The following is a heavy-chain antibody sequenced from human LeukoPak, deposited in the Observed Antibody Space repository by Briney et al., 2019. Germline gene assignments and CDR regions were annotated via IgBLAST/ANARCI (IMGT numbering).Heavy chain of an antibody. CDR2: IYPGDSDT. V-gene: IGHV5-51*01. CDR3: ARQHNYYDFWSGYTLPPAFDY. CDR1: GYSFTSYW. J-gene: IGHJ4*02. D-gene: IGHD3-3*01. Sequence: GESLKISCKGFGYSFTSYWIGWVRQMPGKGLEWMWIIYPGDSDTRYSPSFQGQVTISADKSISTAYLQWSSLKASDTAMYYCARQHNYYDFWSGYTLPPAFDYWGQGTLVTVSS.